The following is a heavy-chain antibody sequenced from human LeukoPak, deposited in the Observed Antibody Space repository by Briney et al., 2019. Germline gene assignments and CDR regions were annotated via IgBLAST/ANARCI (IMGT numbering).Heavy chain of an antibody. CDR1: GGTFSSYA. CDR3: ARSGGPRGYCSSTSCRLDAFDI. CDR2: IIPIFGTA. J-gene: IGHJ3*02. D-gene: IGHD2-2*01. V-gene: IGHV1-69*05. Sequence: SSVKLSCKASGGTFSSYAISWVRQAPGQGLEWMGGIIPIFGTANYAQKFQGRVTITTVESTSTAYMELSSLRSEDTAVYYCARSGGPRGYCSSTSCRLDAFDIWGQGTMVTVSS.